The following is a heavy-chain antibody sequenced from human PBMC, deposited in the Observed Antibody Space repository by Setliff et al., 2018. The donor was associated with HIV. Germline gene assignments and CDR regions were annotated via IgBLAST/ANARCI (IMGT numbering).Heavy chain of an antibody. Sequence: LYLTCTVSGGSIGSGSYYWTWIRQPAGKGLEWIGRIYTSGNINYNPSLKSRVTISVDTSKNQFSLNLSSVTAADTAVYYCAQGERDAYNYWFDPWGQGTLVTVSS. J-gene: IGHJ5*02. CDR1: GGSIGSGSYY. CDR2: IYTSGNI. V-gene: IGHV4-61*02. CDR3: AQGERDAYNYWFDP. D-gene: IGHD1-1*01.